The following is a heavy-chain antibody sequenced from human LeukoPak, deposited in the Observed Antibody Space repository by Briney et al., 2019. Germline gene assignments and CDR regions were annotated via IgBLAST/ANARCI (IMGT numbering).Heavy chain of an antibody. Sequence: ASVKVSCKASGYTFTGYYMHWVRQAPGQGLEWMGWINPNSGGTNYAQKFQGRVTMTRDTSISTAYMELSRLRSDDTAVYYCARVPHYYDSSGITGVFDYWGQGTLVTVSS. D-gene: IGHD3-22*01. CDR2: INPNSGGT. V-gene: IGHV1-2*02. CDR3: ARVPHYYDSSGITGVFDY. CDR1: GYTFTGYY. J-gene: IGHJ4*02.